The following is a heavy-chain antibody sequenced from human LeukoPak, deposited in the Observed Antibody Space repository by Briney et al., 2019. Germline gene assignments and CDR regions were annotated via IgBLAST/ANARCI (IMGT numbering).Heavy chain of an antibody. CDR3: VRGDRYYFDY. CDR2: IGNTGRTI. Sequence: GGSLRLSCAASGFTFSSYEMNWVRQAPGRGLEWVSYIGNTGRTIYYADSVQGRFTISRDNAKNSLYLQMNSLRAEDTAIYYCVRGDRYYFDYWGQETLVTVSS. D-gene: IGHD1-14*01. V-gene: IGHV3-48*03. CDR1: GFTFSSYE. J-gene: IGHJ4*02.